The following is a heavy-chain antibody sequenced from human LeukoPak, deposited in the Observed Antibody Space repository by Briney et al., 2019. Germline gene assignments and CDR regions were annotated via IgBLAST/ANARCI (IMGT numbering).Heavy chain of an antibody. CDR3: ARDEPSGKFGP. CDR1: GGAISSSSYY. J-gene: IGHJ5*02. Sequence: SETLSLTCTVSGGAISSSSYYWGWIRQPPGKGLEWIGSSYYSGSTYYNPSLKSRVTISVDTSKNQFSLKLSSVTAADTATYYCARDEPSGKFGPWGQGTLVTVSS. D-gene: IGHD3-10*01. CDR2: SYYSGST. V-gene: IGHV4-39*07.